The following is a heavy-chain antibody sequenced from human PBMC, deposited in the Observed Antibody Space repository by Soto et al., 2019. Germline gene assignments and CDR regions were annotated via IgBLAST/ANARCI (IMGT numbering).Heavy chain of an antibody. CDR3: ATRLIAVAD. V-gene: IGHV4-34*01. J-gene: IGHJ4*02. CDR1: GGSFSGYY. Sequence: QVQLQQWGAGLLKPSETLSLTCAVYGGSFSGYYWSWIRQPPGKGLEWIGEINHSGSTNYIPSLKTRVTISVDTSKNHISLKLSSVTAADTAVYYCATRLIAVADWGQGTLVTVSS. CDR2: INHSGST. D-gene: IGHD6-19*01.